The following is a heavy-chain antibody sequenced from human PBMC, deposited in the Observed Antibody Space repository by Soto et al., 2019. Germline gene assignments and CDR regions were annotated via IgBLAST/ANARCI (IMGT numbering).Heavy chain of an antibody. J-gene: IGHJ6*02. CDR1: GGSISSYY. V-gene: IGHV4-59*01. Sequence: LSLTCTVSGGSISSYYWSWIRQPPGKGLEWIGYIYYSGSTNYNPSLKSRVTISVDTSKNQFSLKLSSVTAADTAVYYCARADFAYYGMDVWGQRTTVTVSS. CDR2: IYYSGST. CDR3: ARADFAYYGMDV. D-gene: IGHD2-21*02.